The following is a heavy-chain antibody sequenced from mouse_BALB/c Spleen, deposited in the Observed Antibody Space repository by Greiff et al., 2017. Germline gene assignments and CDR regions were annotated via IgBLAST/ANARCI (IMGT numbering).Heavy chain of an antibody. V-gene: IGHV1-69*02. J-gene: IGHJ2*01. Sequence: QVQLQQPGAELVKPGASVKLSCKASGYTFTSYWMHWVKQRPGQGLEWIGEIDPSDSYTNYNQKFKGKATLTVDKSSSTAYMQLSSLTSEDSAVYDCAKGFYYGNYYFDYWGQGTTLTVSS. CDR1: GYTFTSYW. CDR2: IDPSDSYT. CDR3: AKGFYYGNYYFDY. D-gene: IGHD2-1*01.